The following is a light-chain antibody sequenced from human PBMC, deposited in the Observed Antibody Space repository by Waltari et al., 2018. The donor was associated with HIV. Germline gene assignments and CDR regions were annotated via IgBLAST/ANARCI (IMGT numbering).Light chain of an antibody. V-gene: IGKV1-39*01. CDR1: QSISTY. J-gene: IGKJ1*01. CDR3: QQSYSTLWT. CDR2: HGT. Sequence: DIQMNQSPSSLSASVGDRVTISCRASQSISTYLNWYQQKPGRAPKLLIYHGTILQGGVPSRFSGSGSGTDFTLYSSSLQPEDFGTYYCQQSYSTLWTFGPGTKV.